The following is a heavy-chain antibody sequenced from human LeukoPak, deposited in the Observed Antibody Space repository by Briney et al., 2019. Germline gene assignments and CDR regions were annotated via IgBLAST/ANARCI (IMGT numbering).Heavy chain of an antibody. CDR2: IYYSGST. J-gene: IGHJ4*02. CDR3: ARQSYDYGDYAYFDY. V-gene: IGHV4-59*08. D-gene: IGHD4-17*01. CDR1: GGSISSYY. Sequence: SETLSLTCTVSGGSISSYYWSWIRQPPGKGLEWIGYIYYSGSTNYNPPLKSRVTISVDTSKNQFSLKLSSVTAADTAVYYCARQSYDYGDYAYFDYWGQGTLVTVSS.